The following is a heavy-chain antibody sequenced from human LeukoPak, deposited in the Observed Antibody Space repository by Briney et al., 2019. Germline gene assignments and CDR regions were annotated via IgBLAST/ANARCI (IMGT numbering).Heavy chain of an antibody. CDR3: AKDGVVPAAYFDY. CDR1: GFTFSSYA. Sequence: GGSLRLSCAASGFTFSSYAMSWVRQAPGEGLEWVSAISGSGGSTYYADPVKGRFTISRDNSKNTLYLQMNSLRAEDTAVYYCAKDGVVPAAYFDYWGQGTLVTVSS. CDR2: ISGSGGST. D-gene: IGHD2-2*01. V-gene: IGHV3-23*01. J-gene: IGHJ4*02.